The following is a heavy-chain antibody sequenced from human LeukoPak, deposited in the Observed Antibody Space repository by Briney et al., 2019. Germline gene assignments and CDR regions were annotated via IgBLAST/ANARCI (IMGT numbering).Heavy chain of an antibody. CDR2: INPSTGDT. CDR3: AITVVANAFDN. V-gene: IGHV1-2*06. D-gene: IGHD4-23*01. CDR1: GYTFTYYY. J-gene: IGHJ3*02. Sequence: ASVKVSCXASGYTFTYYYIHWLRQAPGQGLEWMGRINPSTGDTNYAQKFQGRVTMTRDTFITTAYMDLSGLRSDDTALYYCAITVVANAFDNWGQGTMITVSS.